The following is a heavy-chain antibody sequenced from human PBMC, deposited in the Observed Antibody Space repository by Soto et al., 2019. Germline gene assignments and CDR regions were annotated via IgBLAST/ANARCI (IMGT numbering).Heavy chain of an antibody. D-gene: IGHD6-19*01. CDR2: ISAYNGNT. J-gene: IGHJ4*02. CDR3: ARDRGGSGTPNRSGWYGGDY. Sequence: QVQLVQSGAEVKKPGASVKVSCKASGYTFTSYGISWVRQAPGQGREWMGWISAYNGNTNYAQKLQGRVTMTTDTSTSKAYMELRSLISDDTAVYYGARDRGGSGTPNRSGWYGGDYWGQGTLVTVSS. CDR1: GYTFTSYG. V-gene: IGHV1-18*01.